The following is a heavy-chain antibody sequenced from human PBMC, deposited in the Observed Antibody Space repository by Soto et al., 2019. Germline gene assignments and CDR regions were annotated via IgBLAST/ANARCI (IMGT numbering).Heavy chain of an antibody. J-gene: IGHJ6*02. CDR2: INHSGST. D-gene: IGHD3-3*01. CDR1: GGSFSGYY. Sequence: PSETLSITCAVYGGSFSGYYWSWIRQPPGKGLEWIGEINHSGSTNYNPSLKSRVTISVDTSKNQFSLKLSSVTAADTAVYYCARNLGDYFFWSGWGTYGMYGRGQRNTVTVSS. V-gene: IGHV4-34*01. CDR3: ARNLGDYFFWSGWGTYGMYG.